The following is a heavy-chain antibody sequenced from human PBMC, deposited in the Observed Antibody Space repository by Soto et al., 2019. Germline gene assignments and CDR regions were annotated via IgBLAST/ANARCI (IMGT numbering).Heavy chain of an antibody. Sequence: SETLSLTCAVYGGSFNDYYWIWIRQPPGKGLEWIGEINHGGRTNYNPSLKSRVTVSVDTSKNQFSLTLRSVTAADTAVYYCARTPRIVVDGTWWFDPWGQGTLVTVSS. J-gene: IGHJ5*02. CDR2: INHGGRT. V-gene: IGHV4-34*01. CDR1: GGSFNDYY. D-gene: IGHD6-13*01. CDR3: ARTPRIVVDGTWWFDP.